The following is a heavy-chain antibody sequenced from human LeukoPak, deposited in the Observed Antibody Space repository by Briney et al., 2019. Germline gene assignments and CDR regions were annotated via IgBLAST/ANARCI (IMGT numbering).Heavy chain of an antibody. Sequence: ASVKVSCKTSGYTFTSYGISWVRQAPGQGLEWMGWISTYNGNINYARKLQGRVTMTTDTSTSTAYMELRSLRSDDTAVYFCARDANVVVTPTPDYWGQGTLVTVSS. CDR2: ISTYNGNI. D-gene: IGHD2-21*02. J-gene: IGHJ4*02. CDR1: GYTFTSYG. V-gene: IGHV1-18*01. CDR3: ARDANVVVTPTPDY.